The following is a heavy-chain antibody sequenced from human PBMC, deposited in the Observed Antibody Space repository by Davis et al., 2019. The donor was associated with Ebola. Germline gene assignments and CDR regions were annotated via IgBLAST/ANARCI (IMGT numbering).Heavy chain of an antibody. D-gene: IGHD2-15*01. Sequence: PSETLSLTCTVSGGSISSSFYYWGWIRQPPGKGLEWIGSFYYSGSTYYNPSLKSRVTIFGDTSKNQFSLKLSSVTAADTAIYYCASGYSPYYFDYWGQGTLVTVSS. V-gene: IGHV4-39*01. CDR1: GGSISSSFYY. J-gene: IGHJ4*02. CDR2: FYYSGST. CDR3: ASGYSPYYFDY.